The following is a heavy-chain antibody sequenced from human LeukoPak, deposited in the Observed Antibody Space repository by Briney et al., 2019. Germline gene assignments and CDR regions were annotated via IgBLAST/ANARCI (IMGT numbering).Heavy chain of an antibody. J-gene: IGHJ4*02. V-gene: IGHV3-7*03. CDR3: ARYRYCSSANCYGDY. Sequence: PGGSVRLSCGAWGFTLSIYYMSGVREARGKGVEGGGNIKPDGSEGYYVDSVKGRFTISRDNAKNSLYLQMNSLRAEDTAVYYCARYRYCSSANCYGDYWGQGTLVTVSS. CDR1: GFTLSIYY. D-gene: IGHD2-2*01. CDR2: IKPDGSEG.